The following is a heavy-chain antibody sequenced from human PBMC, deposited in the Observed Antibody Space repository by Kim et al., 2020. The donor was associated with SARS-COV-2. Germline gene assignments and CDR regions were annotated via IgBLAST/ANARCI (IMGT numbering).Heavy chain of an antibody. Sequence: QGRVTITADKSTSTAYMELSSLRSEDTAVYYCARDQVYYYDSSGYCAFDIWGQGTMVTVSS. V-gene: IGHV1-69*04. J-gene: IGHJ3*02. CDR3: ARDQVYYYDSSGYCAFDI. D-gene: IGHD3-22*01.